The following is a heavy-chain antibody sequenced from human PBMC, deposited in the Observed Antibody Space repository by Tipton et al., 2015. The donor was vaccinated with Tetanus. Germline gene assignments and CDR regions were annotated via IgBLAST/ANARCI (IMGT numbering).Heavy chain of an antibody. V-gene: IGHV1-69*01. CDR2: ITPIFGTT. J-gene: IGHJ4*02. D-gene: IGHD2-21*01. Sequence: QLVQSGAEMKKPGSSVKVSCKASGGTFTNYALSWVRQAPGQGLEWAGGITPIFGTTNSAPKFQGRVTITADESTNTAYMELSSLRSEDTAVYYCARAPNSISRAYDYWGQGTQITVSS. CDR1: GGTFTNYA. CDR3: ARAPNSISRAYDY.